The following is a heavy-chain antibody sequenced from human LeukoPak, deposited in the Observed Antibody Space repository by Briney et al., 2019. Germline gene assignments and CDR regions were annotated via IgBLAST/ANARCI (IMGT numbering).Heavy chain of an antibody. V-gene: IGHV3-21*01. Sequence: PGGSLRLSCAASGFAFGSYSMNWVRQAPGKGLEWVSSISTSGSYISYADSVKGRFTISRDNSKNSLFLQMNSLRAEDTAVYYCARVPADYWGQGTLVTVSS. CDR1: GFAFGSYS. CDR3: ARVPADY. CDR2: ISTSGSYI. J-gene: IGHJ4*02.